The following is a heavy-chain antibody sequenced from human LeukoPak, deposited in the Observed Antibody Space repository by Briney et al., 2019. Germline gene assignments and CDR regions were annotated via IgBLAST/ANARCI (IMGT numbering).Heavy chain of an antibody. CDR2: ISAYNGNT. V-gene: IGHV1-18*01. J-gene: IGHJ4*02. D-gene: IGHD3-22*01. Sequence: ASVKVSCTASGYTFTSYGISWVRQAPGQGLEWMGWISAYNGNTNYAQKLQGRVTMTTDTSTSTAYMELRSLRSDDTAVYYCATRSLGLYYYDSSGWYYFDYWGQGTLVTVSS. CDR3: ATRSLGLYYYDSSGWYYFDY. CDR1: GYTFTSYG.